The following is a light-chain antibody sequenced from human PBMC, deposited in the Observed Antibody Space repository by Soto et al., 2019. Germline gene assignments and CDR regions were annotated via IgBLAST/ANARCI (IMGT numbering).Light chain of an antibody. V-gene: IGKV1-39*01. CDR2: AAS. CDR3: QQTYTSVAT. Sequence: DIQVTQSPSSLSASVGDSVTLSCQTSQRVDSYIHWYQHQAGKAPKLLIYAASTLQDGVPSRFSGGGSGTDFSLIITWLQHEDSATYYCQQTYTSVATFGQGNKV. CDR1: QRVDSY. J-gene: IGKJ1*01.